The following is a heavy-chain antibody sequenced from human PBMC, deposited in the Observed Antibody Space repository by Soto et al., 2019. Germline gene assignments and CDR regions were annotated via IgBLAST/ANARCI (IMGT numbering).Heavy chain of an antibody. V-gene: IGHV3-23*01. J-gene: IGHJ3*02. Sequence: EVQLLESGGGLVQPGGSLRLSCAASGLTFSTYAMTWVRQAPGKGLEWVSGVSGSGDITYYADSVKGRFTISRDNSKNTVYLQMNSLRAEDTAVYYCAKSHSSGWSIPDCVDIWGQGTMVTVSS. CDR1: GLTFSTYA. D-gene: IGHD6-19*01. CDR3: AKSHSSGWSIPDCVDI. CDR2: VSGSGDIT.